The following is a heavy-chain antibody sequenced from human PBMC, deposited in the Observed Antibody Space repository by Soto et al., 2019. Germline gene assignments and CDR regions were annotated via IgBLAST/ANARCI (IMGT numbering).Heavy chain of an antibody. J-gene: IGHJ4*02. D-gene: IGHD5-12*01. CDR2: IIPIFGTA. CDR3: ARPVEMATISRSYLFY. Sequence: SVKVSCKASGGTFSSYAISWVRQAPGQGLEWMGGIIPIFGTANYAQKFQGRVTITADESTSTAYLDLSSLRSEDTAVYYCARPVEMATISRSYLFYWGQGTLVTVSS. CDR1: GGTFSSYA. V-gene: IGHV1-69*13.